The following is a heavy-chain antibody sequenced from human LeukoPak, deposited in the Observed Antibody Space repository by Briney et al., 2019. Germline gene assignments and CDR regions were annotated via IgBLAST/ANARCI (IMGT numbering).Heavy chain of an antibody. J-gene: IGHJ4*02. Sequence: QTGGSLRLSCAASGFTFSSYGMHWVRQAPGKGLEWVAFIRYDGSNKYYADSVKGRFTISRDNSKNTLYLQMNSLRAEDTAVYYCAKNPTSISPFDYWGQGTLVTVSS. CDR3: AKNPTSISPFDY. D-gene: IGHD6-6*01. CDR2: IRYDGSNK. CDR1: GFTFSSYG. V-gene: IGHV3-30*02.